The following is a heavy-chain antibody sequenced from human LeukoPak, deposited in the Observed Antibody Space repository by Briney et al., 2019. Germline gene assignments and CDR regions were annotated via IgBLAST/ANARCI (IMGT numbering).Heavy chain of an antibody. V-gene: IGHV4-34*01. J-gene: IGHJ5*02. CDR1: GGSFSDYY. D-gene: IGHD3-10*01. CDR3: ARGVVTMVRGVIYASRPKNWFGP. Sequence: SETLSLTCAVYGGSFSDYYWNWIRQPPGKGLEWIGEINHSGSTNYNPSLKSRVTISVDTSKNQFSLKLSSVTAADTAVYYCARGVVTMVRGVIYASRPKNWFGPWGQGTLVTVSS. CDR2: INHSGST.